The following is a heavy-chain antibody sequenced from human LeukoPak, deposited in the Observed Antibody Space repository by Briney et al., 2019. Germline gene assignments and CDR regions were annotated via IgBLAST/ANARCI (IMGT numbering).Heavy chain of an antibody. V-gene: IGHV1-8*01. CDR2: MNPNSGNT. CDR1: GYTFTSYD. Sequence: ASVKVSCKASGYTFTSYDSNWVRQATGQGLEWMGWMNPNSGNTGCAQKFQGRVTMTRNTSISTAYMELSSLRSEDTAVYYCTSTRVDTAMVTDYWGQGTLVTVSS. D-gene: IGHD5-18*01. CDR3: TSTRVDTAMVTDY. J-gene: IGHJ4*02.